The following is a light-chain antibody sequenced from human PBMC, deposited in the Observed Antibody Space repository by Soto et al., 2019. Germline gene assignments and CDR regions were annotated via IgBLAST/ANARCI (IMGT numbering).Light chain of an antibody. CDR1: QSVSSSY. CDR3: QQYGSSRGLRYT. Sequence: EIVLTQSPGTLSLSPGERATLSCRASQSVSSSYLAWYQQKPGQAPRLLIYGASSRATGIPDRFSGSGSGTDFTLTISRLEPEDFAVYYCQQYGSSRGLRYTFGQGTKLEIK. J-gene: IGKJ2*01. CDR2: GAS. V-gene: IGKV3-20*01.